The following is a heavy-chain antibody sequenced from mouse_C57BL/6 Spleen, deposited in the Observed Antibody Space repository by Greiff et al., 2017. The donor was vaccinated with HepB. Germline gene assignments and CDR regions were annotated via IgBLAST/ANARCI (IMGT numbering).Heavy chain of an antibody. V-gene: IGHV6-3*01. CDR3: TYYGSSYFYWYFDV. D-gene: IGHD1-1*01. CDR2: IRLKSDNYAT. Sequence: DVMLVESGGGLVQPGGSMKLSCVASGFTFSNYWMNWVRQSPEKGLEWVAQIRLKSDNYATHYAESVKGRFTISRDDSKSSVYLQMNNLRAEDTGIYYCTYYGSSYFYWYFDVWGTGTTVTVSS. J-gene: IGHJ1*03. CDR1: GFTFSNYW.